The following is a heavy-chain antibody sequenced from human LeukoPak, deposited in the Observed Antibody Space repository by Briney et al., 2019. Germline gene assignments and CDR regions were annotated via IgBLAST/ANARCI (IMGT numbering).Heavy chain of an antibody. J-gene: IGHJ4*02. CDR1: GFTFSTYW. CDR2: IEDAGFEL. CDR3: ATNSGWRFEY. V-gene: IGHV3-7*02. D-gene: IGHD1-1*01. Sequence: GSLRLSCGASGFTFSTYWMSWVRQAPGKGLEWVANIEDAGFELYYVDSVKGRFSISRDNAKNSLYLQMDSLRAEDTAVYYCATNSGWRFEYWGQGTLVTVSS.